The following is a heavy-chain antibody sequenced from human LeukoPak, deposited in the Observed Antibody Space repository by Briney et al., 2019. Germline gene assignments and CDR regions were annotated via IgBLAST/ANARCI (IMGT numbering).Heavy chain of an antibody. Sequence: ASVKVSCKASGYTFTSYGISWVRQPPGQGLEWIGWISAYNSNTNYAQKLQGRVTMTADTSTSTAYRELRSLRSDDTAVYYGARLIAAAGTGWFDPWGQGTLVTVSS. J-gene: IGHJ5*02. V-gene: IGHV1-18*04. D-gene: IGHD6-13*01. CDR2: ISAYNSNT. CDR3: ARLIAAAGTGWFDP. CDR1: GYTFTSYG.